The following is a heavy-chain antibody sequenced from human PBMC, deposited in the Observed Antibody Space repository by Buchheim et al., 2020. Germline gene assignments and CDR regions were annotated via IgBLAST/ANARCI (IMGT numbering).Heavy chain of an antibody. CDR3: ARIGSVVVPAAGTWFDP. D-gene: IGHD2-2*01. CDR2: IYHSGST. V-gene: IGHV4-4*02. J-gene: IGHJ5*02. CDR1: GGSISSSNW. Sequence: QVQLQESGPGLVKPSGTLSLTCAVSGGSISSSNWWSWVRQPPGKGLEWIGDIYHSGSTNYNPSLKIRFTISVDKSKNQFSLKLSSVTAADTAVYYCARIGSVVVPAAGTWFDPWGQGTL.